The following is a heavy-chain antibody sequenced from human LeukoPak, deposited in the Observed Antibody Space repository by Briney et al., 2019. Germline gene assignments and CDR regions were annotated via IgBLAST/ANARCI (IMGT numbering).Heavy chain of an antibody. CDR1: GFTFSSYA. V-gene: IGHV3-23*01. J-gene: IGHJ4*02. D-gene: IGHD2-2*01. Sequence: GGSLRLSCAASGFTFSSYAMSWVRQAPRKGLEWVSAISGSGGSTYYADSVKGRFTISRDNSKNTLYLQMNSLRAEDTAVYYCAKGGAMIVVVPAAPTHTLAAAGIFDYWGQGTLVTVSS. CDR2: ISGSGGST. CDR3: AKGGAMIVVVPAAPTHTLAAAGIFDY.